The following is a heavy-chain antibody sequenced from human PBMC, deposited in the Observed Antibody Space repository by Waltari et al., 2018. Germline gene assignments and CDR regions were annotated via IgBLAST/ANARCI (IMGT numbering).Heavy chain of an antibody. CDR2: IIPIFVTA. Sequence: QVQLVQSGAEVKKPGSSVKVSCQASGGTFSSYAIRWVRQAPGQGLEWMGGIIPIFVTANYAQKFQGRVTITADESTSTAYMELSSLRSEDTAVYYCAGMSSRGFSYNFDYWGQGTLVTVSS. CDR1: GGTFSSYA. CDR3: AGMSSRGFSYNFDY. V-gene: IGHV1-69*01. J-gene: IGHJ4*02. D-gene: IGHD3-16*01.